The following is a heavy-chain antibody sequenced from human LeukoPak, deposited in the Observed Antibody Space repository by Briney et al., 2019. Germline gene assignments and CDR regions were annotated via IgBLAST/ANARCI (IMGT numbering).Heavy chain of an antibody. J-gene: IGHJ4*02. D-gene: IGHD4-17*01. CDR3: AKRGHYGDVYFDY. Sequence: GGSLRLSCAASGFTFSSYAMSWVRQAPGKGLEWVSAISGSGGSTYYADSVKGRFTISRDNSKNTLYLQMNSLRAEDTAVYHCAKRGHYGDVYFDYWGQGTLVTVSS. V-gene: IGHV3-23*01. CDR2: ISGSGGST. CDR1: GFTFSSYA.